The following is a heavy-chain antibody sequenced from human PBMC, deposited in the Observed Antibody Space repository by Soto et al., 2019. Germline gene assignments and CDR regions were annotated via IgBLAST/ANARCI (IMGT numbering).Heavy chain of an antibody. CDR2: MNPNSGST. CDR3: ARGPKY. V-gene: IGHV1-8*01. J-gene: IGHJ4*02. Sequence: ASVKVSCKASGYTFTNHDINWVRQATGQGLEWIGWMNPNSGSTGYAQKFQGRVTMTGKTSINTAYMELRSLTSQDTAIYYCARGPKYWGQGTLVTVSS. CDR1: GYTFTNHD.